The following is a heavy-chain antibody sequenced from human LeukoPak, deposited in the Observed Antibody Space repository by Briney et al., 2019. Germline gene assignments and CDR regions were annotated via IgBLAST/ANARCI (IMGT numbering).Heavy chain of an antibody. V-gene: IGHV3-74*01. CDR1: GFTFSNYC. D-gene: IGHD5-12*01. J-gene: IGHJ4*02. CDR3: EREYRRPRYFDY. CDR2: ITSDGSKT. Sequence: GGSLRLSCVASGFTFSNYCMHWVRQAPGKGLGWVSGITSDGSKTTYADSVKGGFTISRDNAENTLYLQMNSLRAEDTAVYSCEREYRRPRYFDYWGRKTRVSVST.